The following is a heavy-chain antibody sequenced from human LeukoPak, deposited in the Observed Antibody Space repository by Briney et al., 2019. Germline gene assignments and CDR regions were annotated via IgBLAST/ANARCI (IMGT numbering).Heavy chain of an antibody. D-gene: IGHD4-11*01. Sequence: ASVKISCKASGYTFRGNYIHWLRQAPGQGLEWMGWIDANNGDTKSAQKFQGRVTMSRDTSISTAYMDLSSLSPDDAAVYYCARDPSSVTLYFFGYWGQGTLVTVSS. CDR1: GYTFRGNY. V-gene: IGHV1-2*02. J-gene: IGHJ4*02. CDR2: IDANNGDT. CDR3: ARDPSSVTLYFFGY.